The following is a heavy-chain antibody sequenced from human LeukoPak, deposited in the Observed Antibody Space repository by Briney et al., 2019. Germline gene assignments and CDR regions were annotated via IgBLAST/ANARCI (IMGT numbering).Heavy chain of an antibody. V-gene: IGHV3-21*01. CDR3: ARDLGSIVATILDYYYGMDV. J-gene: IGHJ6*02. CDR2: ISSSSSYI. D-gene: IGHD5-12*01. CDR1: GFTFSSYS. Sequence: GGSLRLSCAASGFTFSSYSMNWVRQAPGKGLEWVSSISSSSSYIYYADSVKGRFTISRDNAKNSLYLQMNSQRAEDTAVYYCARDLGSIVATILDYYYGMDVWGQGTTVTVSS.